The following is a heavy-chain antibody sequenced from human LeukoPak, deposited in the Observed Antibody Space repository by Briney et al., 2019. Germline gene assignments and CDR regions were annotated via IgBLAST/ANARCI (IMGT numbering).Heavy chain of an antibody. CDR3: ARAEQQQPLFDY. V-gene: IGHV4-39*01. J-gene: IGHJ4*02. D-gene: IGHD6-13*01. Sequence: KPSETLSLTCTVPGGSISSSSYYWGWIRQPPGKGLEWIGSIYYSGSTYYNPSLKSRVTISVDTSKNQFSLKLSSVTAADTAVYYCARAEQQQPLFDYWGQGTLVTVSS. CDR1: GGSISSSSYY. CDR2: IYYSGST.